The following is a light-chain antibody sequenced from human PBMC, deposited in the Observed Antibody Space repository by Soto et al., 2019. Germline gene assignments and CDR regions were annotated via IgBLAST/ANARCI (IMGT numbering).Light chain of an antibody. J-gene: IGKJ5*01. V-gene: IGKV3-20*01. Sequence: EIVLTQSPGTLSLSPGERATLSCRASQSFSSSYLAWYQQKPGQAPRLLIYGASSRATGIPDRFSGSGSGTDFILTISRLEPEDFAVYYCQQYGTSITFGQGTRLEI. CDR3: QQYGTSIT. CDR2: GAS. CDR1: QSFSSSY.